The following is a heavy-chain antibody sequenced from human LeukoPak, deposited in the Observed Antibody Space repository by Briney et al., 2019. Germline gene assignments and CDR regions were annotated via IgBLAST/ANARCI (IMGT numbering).Heavy chain of an antibody. CDR2: IYYNGST. CDR1: GGSISSSSYY. D-gene: IGHD3-3*01. V-gene: IGHV4-39*01. J-gene: IGHJ5*02. Sequence: PSETMSLTCTVYGGSISSSSYYWDWIRQPPGKGLEWIGSIYYNGSTYYNPSLKSRVTISVDTSKTQFSLKLSSVTAADTAVYYCARLGVYYDFWSGYYPNWFDPWGQGTLVTVSS. CDR3: ARLGVYYDFWSGYYPNWFDP.